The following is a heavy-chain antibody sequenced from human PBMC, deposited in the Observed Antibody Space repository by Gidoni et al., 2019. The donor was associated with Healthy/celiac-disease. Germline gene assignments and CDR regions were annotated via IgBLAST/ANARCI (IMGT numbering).Heavy chain of an antibody. Sequence: EVQLLESGGGLVQPGGSLRLSCAASGFTFSSYAMSWVRQAPGQGMEWVSGISGSGGITSYADSVKGRFTISRDNSKNTLYLQMNSLRAEDTAVYYCATIPVSVCSGCVDYWGQGTLVTVSS. V-gene: IGHV3-23*01. CDR3: ATIPVSVCSGCVDY. CDR1: GFTFSSYA. CDR2: ISGSGGIT. J-gene: IGHJ4*02. D-gene: IGHD6-19*01.